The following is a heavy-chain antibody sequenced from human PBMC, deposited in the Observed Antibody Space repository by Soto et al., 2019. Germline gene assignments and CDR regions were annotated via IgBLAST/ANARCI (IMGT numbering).Heavy chain of an antibody. V-gene: IGHV4-59*01. Sequence: SSETLSLTCTVSGGSINNYYWSWIRQSPGKGLEWIGYISYSGSTNYNPSLKSRVTISVDTSKNQISLNLSSVTAADTAVYFCSRGHYTRPYLYGMDVWGQGTSVTVS. CDR1: GGSINNYY. CDR2: ISYSGST. J-gene: IGHJ6*02. D-gene: IGHD4-4*01. CDR3: SRGHYTRPYLYGMDV.